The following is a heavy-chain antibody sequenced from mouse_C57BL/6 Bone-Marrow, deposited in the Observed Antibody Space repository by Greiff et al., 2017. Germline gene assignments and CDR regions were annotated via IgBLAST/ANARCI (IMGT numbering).Heavy chain of an antibody. V-gene: IGHV14-4*01. CDR1: GFNITDDY. J-gene: IGHJ1*03. D-gene: IGHD1-1*01. Sequence: VQLQQPGAELVRPGASVKLSCTASGFNITDDYMHWVTQRPEQGLEWIGWIDPENGDTAYASKFPGQATLPADTSSNTAYLQLSSLTSEDTAVYYCTPHYYGSSYGDWYFDVWGTGTTVTVSS. CDR3: TPHYYGSSYGDWYFDV. CDR2: IDPENGDT.